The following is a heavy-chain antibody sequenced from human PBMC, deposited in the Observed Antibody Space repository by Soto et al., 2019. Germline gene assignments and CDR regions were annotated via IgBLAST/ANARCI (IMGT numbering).Heavy chain of an antibody. CDR3: VRDGDVCSCSDCFWHVSD. V-gene: IGHV3-7*03. D-gene: IGHD2-21*02. CDR2: IRGDGHEK. Sequence: GRSLRLSCAASKISINKYWMSWVRQAPGKGLEWVAHIRGDGHEKRYVDSVKGRFAISRDNALNSLSLQMNSLRGEDTAIYYFVRDGDVCSCSDCFWHVSDWGQGTLVTVSS. CDR1: KISINKYW. J-gene: IGHJ4*02.